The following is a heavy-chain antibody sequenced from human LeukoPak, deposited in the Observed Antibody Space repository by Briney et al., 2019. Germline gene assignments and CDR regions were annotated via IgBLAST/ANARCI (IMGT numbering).Heavy chain of an antibody. CDR1: GFTFSSYA. CDR2: ISYDGSNK. CDR3: ARESTLGYCSSTSCPGFDY. D-gene: IGHD2-2*01. Sequence: GGSPRLSCAASGFTFSSYAMHWVRQAPGKGLEWVAVISYDGSNKYYADPVKGRFNIYRDNSKNALYLQMNSLRAEDTVVYYCARESTLGYCSSTSCPGFDYWGQGTMVIVSS. V-gene: IGHV3-30-3*01. J-gene: IGHJ4*02.